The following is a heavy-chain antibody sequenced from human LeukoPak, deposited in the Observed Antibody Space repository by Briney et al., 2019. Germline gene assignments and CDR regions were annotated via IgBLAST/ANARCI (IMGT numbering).Heavy chain of an antibody. CDR2: INPSGGST. J-gene: IGHJ6*02. Sequence: ASAKVSCKASGYTFTSYYMHWVRQAPGQGLEWMGIINPSGGSTSYAQKFQGRVTMTRDTSTSTVYMELSSLRSEDTAVYYCARDPPYGSGSYFDYGMDVWGQGTTVTVSS. CDR1: GYTFTSYY. CDR3: ARDPPYGSGSYFDYGMDV. D-gene: IGHD3-10*01. V-gene: IGHV1-46*01.